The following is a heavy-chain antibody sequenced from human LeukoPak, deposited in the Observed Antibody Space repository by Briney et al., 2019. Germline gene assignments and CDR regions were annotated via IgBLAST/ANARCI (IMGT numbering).Heavy chain of an antibody. D-gene: IGHD2/OR15-2a*01. V-gene: IGHV1-3*01. CDR3: ARVFSRETAFDF. J-gene: IGHJ3*01. CDR2: INAGHGNT. Sequence: GASVKVSCKASGYTFTGYYMHWVRQAPGQRLEWMGWINAGHGNTKYSQKFQGRVTITRDTSASTAYMELSSLRSEDTAVYYCARVFSRETAFDFWGQGTMVTVSS. CDR1: GYTFTGYY.